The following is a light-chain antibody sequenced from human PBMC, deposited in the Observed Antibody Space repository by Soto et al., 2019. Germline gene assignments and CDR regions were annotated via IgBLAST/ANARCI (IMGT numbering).Light chain of an antibody. CDR1: ESSTSSQ. CDR2: FAS. J-gene: IGKJ2*03. CDR3: LHYFTAPHS. V-gene: IGKV3-20*01. Sequence: EIVLTQSPGTLSLSPGDTATLSCRASESSTSSQLAWYQDKPGQAPGLLIYFASTRATGIPDRFSGSGSGTDFTLTINRLEPEDFAVYYCLHYFTAPHSFGQGTKLEI.